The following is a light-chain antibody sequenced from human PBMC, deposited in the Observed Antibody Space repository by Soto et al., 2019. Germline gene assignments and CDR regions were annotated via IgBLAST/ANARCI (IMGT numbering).Light chain of an antibody. J-gene: IGKJ1*01. Sequence: EVVLTQSPGTVSLSPGERATLSCRASQSVSSSYLAWYQHKRGQAPRLLMYGASSRATGVPDRFSGWGSGTDFTLTISRLGPEDFAVYYCHQYGTSPQTFGQGTKV. CDR3: HQYGTSPQT. CDR2: GAS. CDR1: QSVSSSY. V-gene: IGKV3-20*01.